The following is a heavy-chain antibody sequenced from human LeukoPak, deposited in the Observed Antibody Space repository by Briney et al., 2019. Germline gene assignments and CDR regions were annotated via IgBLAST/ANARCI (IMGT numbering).Heavy chain of an antibody. Sequence: PGGSLRLSCAASGLTFNNYAMNWVRQAPGKGLEWVSTITRSGVTTYSADSVKGRFTISRDNSKNTLYLQMNSLRAEDTAVYFCAKSLCSGGSCYSSDYWGQGALVTVSS. CDR2: ITRSGVTT. CDR1: GLTFNNYA. D-gene: IGHD2-15*01. J-gene: IGHJ4*02. CDR3: AKSLCSGGSCYSSDY. V-gene: IGHV3-23*01.